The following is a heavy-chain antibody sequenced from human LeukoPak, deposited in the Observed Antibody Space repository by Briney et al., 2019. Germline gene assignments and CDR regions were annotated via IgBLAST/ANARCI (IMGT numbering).Heavy chain of an antibody. CDR3: ARVDCSSTSCPAGNAFDI. V-gene: IGHV4-59*12. CDR2: IYYSGST. CDR1: GGSISSYY. Sequence: SETLSHTCTVSGGSISSYYWSWIRQPPGKGLEWIGYIYYSGSTNYNPSLKSRVAISVDTSKNQFSLKLSSVTAADTAVYYCARVDCSSTSCPAGNAFDIWGQGTMVTVSS. J-gene: IGHJ3*02. D-gene: IGHD2-2*01.